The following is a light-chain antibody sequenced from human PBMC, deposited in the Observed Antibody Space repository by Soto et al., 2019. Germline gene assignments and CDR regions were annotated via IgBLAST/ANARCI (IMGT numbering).Light chain of an antibody. J-gene: IGKJ4*01. CDR1: QGIRND. V-gene: IGKV1-6*01. Sequence: AIQMTQSPSSLAASVGDRVTITCRASQGIRNDLGWYQQKPGKAPKLLSEAASSLQRGVPSRFGGSGSGTDVSLTISSLQPEDFATYYCLQDYNYPLTFGGGTNVEIK. CDR3: LQDYNYPLT. CDR2: AAS.